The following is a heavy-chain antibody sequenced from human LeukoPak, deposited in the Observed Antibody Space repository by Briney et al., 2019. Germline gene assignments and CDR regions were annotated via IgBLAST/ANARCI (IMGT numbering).Heavy chain of an antibody. CDR3: ARDWATVY. J-gene: IGHJ4*02. CDR1: GFTFSRYS. CDR2: ISTSSSYI. Sequence: GGSLRLSCAASGFTFSRYSMNWVRQAPGKGLEWVSSISTSSSYIYYADSLKGRFTISRDNAKNSLYLQMNSLRAEDTALYYCARDWATVYWGQGTLVTVSS. V-gene: IGHV3-21*04. D-gene: IGHD4-17*01.